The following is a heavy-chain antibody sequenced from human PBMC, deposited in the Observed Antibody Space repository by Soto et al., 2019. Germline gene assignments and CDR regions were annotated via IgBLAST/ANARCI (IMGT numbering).Heavy chain of an antibody. CDR3: VKGGWLDF. D-gene: IGHD3-16*01. CDR1: GFTFNTFE. V-gene: IGHV3-23*01. Sequence: EVQLLGSGGGLVQPGGSLRLSCAASGFTFNTFEMSWVRQAPGRGLEWVSFISDDSSRTYYADAVKGRFTISRDNSKYTLYLQMNSLTAEDTAVYACVKGGWLDFWGQGTLVTVSS. CDR2: ISDDSSRT. J-gene: IGHJ5*01.